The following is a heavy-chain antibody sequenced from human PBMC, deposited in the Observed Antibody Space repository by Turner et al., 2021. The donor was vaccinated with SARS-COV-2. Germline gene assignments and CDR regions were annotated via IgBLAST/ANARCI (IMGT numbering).Heavy chain of an antibody. Sequence: QVQLVESGGGVVQPGRSLRLSSAASGFTFSSYGMHWVRQAPGKGLEWVAVIWYDGSNKYYADSVKGRFTISRDNSKNTLYLQMNSLRAEDTAVYYCARDLFQDYGSGSYRLDYWGQGTLVTVSS. CDR1: GFTFSSYG. J-gene: IGHJ4*02. CDR3: ARDLFQDYGSGSYRLDY. CDR2: IWYDGSNK. D-gene: IGHD3-10*01. V-gene: IGHV3-33*01.